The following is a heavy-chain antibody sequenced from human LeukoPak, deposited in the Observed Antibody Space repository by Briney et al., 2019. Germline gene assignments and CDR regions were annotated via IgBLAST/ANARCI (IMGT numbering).Heavy chain of an antibody. Sequence: GGSLRLSCAASGFTFDDYAMHWVRQAPGKGLEWVSGISWNSGSIGYADSVKGRFTISRDNAKNSLYLQMNSLRAEDTALYYCAKDGVKWLQLRNFYPGIDYWGQGTLVTVSS. CDR1: GFTFDDYA. D-gene: IGHD5-24*01. CDR3: AKDGVKWLQLRNFYPGIDY. J-gene: IGHJ4*02. V-gene: IGHV3-9*01. CDR2: ISWNSGSI.